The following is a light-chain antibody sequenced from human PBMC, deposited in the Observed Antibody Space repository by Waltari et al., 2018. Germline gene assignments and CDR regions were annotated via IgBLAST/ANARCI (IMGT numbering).Light chain of an antibody. V-gene: IGKV2-40*01. CDR3: MQALEFPPT. CDR1: QSLLDSEDGNTY. J-gene: IGKJ4*01. Sequence: DIVMTQTPLSLPVTLGEPASISCRSRQSLLDSEDGNTYLEWYLQKPGKSPQLLIYEVSNRASGVPDRFSGSGSDTDFTLKISRVEAEDVGVYYCMQALEFPPTFGGGTKVEIK. CDR2: EVS.